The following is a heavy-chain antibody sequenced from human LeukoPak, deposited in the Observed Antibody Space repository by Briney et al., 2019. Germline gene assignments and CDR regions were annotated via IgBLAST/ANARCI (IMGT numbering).Heavy chain of an antibody. V-gene: IGHV4-38-2*02. J-gene: IGHJ6*03. CDR2: IYHSGST. CDR3: ARGRVSSSTWYSTYYYFFYMDF. Sequence: SETLSLTCTVSGYSISSGYYWGWIRQPPGKGLEWIGSIYHSGSTYYNPSLKSRVTISVDTSNNFFSLRLRSVTAADTAVYFCARGRVSSSTWYSTYYYFFYMDFWGKGTTVTVSS. D-gene: IGHD4-11*01. CDR1: GYSISSGYY.